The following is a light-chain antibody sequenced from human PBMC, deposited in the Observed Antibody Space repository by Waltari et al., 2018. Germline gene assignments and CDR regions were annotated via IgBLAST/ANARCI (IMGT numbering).Light chain of an antibody. CDR3: AAWDDTLKGL. CDR2: NDD. Sequence: QSVLTQPPSASGAPGQRVTITCSIGSSNIGSNTVNWYQQFAGTAPKLLMFNDDQRASGVPGRFSGSRSVTSASLAISGLQSEDEATYYCAAWDDTLKGLFGGGTTLTVL. V-gene: IGLV1-44*01. CDR1: SSNIGSNT. J-gene: IGLJ3*02.